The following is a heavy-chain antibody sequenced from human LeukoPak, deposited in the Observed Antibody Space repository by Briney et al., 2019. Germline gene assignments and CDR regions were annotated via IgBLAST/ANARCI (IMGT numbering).Heavy chain of an antibody. CDR1: GFTFSSYW. V-gene: IGHV3-48*04. Sequence: GGALRLSCAASGFTFSSYWMSWVRQAPGKGLEWGSYISSSGSTIYYADSVKGRFTISRDNAKNSLYLQMNSLRAEDTAVYYCAREYYDSSGYYYFDYWGQGTLVTVSS. CDR2: ISSSGSTI. CDR3: AREYYDSSGYYYFDY. J-gene: IGHJ4*02. D-gene: IGHD3-22*01.